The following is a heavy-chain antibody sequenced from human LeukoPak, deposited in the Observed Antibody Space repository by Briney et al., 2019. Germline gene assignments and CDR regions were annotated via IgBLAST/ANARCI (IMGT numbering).Heavy chain of an antibody. J-gene: IGHJ4*02. CDR3: AKDLDYDTIGAFDY. V-gene: IGHV3-23*01. D-gene: IGHD3-22*01. CDR2: LSGTDGQT. Sequence: GGSLRLSCAASGFAFHAYAMSWVRQAPGKGLEWVSNLSGTDGQTFQSDSVRGRFTISRDNSKNTLYLQMNSLRAEDTAVYYCAKDLDYDTIGAFDYWGQGTLVTVSS. CDR1: GFAFHAYA.